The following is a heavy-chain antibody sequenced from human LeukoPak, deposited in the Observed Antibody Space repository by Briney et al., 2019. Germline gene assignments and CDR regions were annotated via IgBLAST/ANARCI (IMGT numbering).Heavy chain of an antibody. D-gene: IGHD3-10*01. V-gene: IGHV4-39*01. CDR2: LYYGGNT. Sequence: PSETLFLTCTVSGDSINSRSYYWDWIRQPPGKGLEWIGNLYYGGNTHYNPSLKSRVTISADTSNNQFSLNLSSVTATDTAVYYCARLSYGSGSHYNFYFDFWGQGTLVTVSS. CDR1: GDSINSRSYY. J-gene: IGHJ4*02. CDR3: ARLSYGSGSHYNFYFDF.